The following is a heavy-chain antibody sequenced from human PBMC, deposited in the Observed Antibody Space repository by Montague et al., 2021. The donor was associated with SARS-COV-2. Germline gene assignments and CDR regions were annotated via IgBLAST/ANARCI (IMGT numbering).Heavy chain of an antibody. J-gene: IGHJ6*02. V-gene: IGHV3-30-3*01. CDR1: GFTFSNFN. CDR3: ARDSFGMDV. Sequence: SLRLSCAASGFTFSNFNMYWVRQTPGKGLEWVGFISYDENSKYYADSVKGRFTISRDNSKNTLYLQMNSLRADDTAIYYCARDSFGMDVWGQGTTVTVSS. CDR2: ISYDENSK.